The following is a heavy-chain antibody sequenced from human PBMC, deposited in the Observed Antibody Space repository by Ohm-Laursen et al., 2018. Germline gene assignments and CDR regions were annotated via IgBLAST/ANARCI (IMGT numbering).Heavy chain of an antibody. CDR3: ARGNCSSTSCSGPFTFFDY. D-gene: IGHD2-2*01. CDR2: IYHSGST. V-gene: IGHV4-38-2*01. CDR1: GYSISSGYF. Sequence: SDTLSLTCAVSGYSISSGYFWGWIRQPPGKGLEWIGTIYHSGSTYYNPSLKSRVSISVDTSKNQFSLKLNSVTAADTAVYYCARGNCSSTSCSGPFTFFDYWGQGTLVTVSS. J-gene: IGHJ4*02.